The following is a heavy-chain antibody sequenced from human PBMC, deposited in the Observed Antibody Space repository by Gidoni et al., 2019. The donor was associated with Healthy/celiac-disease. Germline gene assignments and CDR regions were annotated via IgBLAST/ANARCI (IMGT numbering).Heavy chain of an antibody. Sequence: SSYGMHWVRQAPGKGLEWVAVIWSDGSNKYYADSVKGRFTISRDNSKNTLYLQMNSLRAEDTAVYYCAREFSNTRGYSYGALDYWGQGTLVTVSS. V-gene: IGHV3-33*01. CDR3: AREFSNTRGYSYGALDY. D-gene: IGHD5-18*01. CDR2: IWSDGSNK. J-gene: IGHJ4*02. CDR1: SSYG.